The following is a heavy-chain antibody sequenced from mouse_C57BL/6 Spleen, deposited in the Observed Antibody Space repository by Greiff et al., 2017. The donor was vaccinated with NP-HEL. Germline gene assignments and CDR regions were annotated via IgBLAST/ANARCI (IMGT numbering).Heavy chain of an antibody. Sequence: QVQLQQSGAELVKPGASVKMSCKASGYTFTTYPIEWMKQTHGKSLEWIGNFHPYNDDTKYNEKFKGKATLTVEKSSSTVYLELSRLTSDDTAVYYCARRGFYYGSSHFDYWGQGTTLTVSS. CDR1: GYTFTTYP. V-gene: IGHV1-47*01. D-gene: IGHD1-1*01. CDR2: FHPYNDDT. CDR3: ARRGFYYGSSHFDY. J-gene: IGHJ2*01.